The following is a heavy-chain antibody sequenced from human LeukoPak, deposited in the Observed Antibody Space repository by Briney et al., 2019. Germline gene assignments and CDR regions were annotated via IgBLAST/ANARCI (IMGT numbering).Heavy chain of an antibody. CDR1: GYTFTTYG. D-gene: IGHD1-1*01. Sequence: ASVKVSCKASGYTFTTYGLTWIRQAPGQGLEWLGWISPYNGATEYAQNLQDRVSMTTDTSTNTAYIEVRSLKSDDTAVYYCARDSDWNVDYWGQGTLVTVSS. CDR3: ARDSDWNVDY. CDR2: ISPYNGAT. J-gene: IGHJ4*02. V-gene: IGHV1-18*01.